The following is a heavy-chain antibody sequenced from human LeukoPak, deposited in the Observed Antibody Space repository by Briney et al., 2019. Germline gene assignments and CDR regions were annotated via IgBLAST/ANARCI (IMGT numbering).Heavy chain of an antibody. J-gene: IGHJ4*02. Sequence: SETLSLTCTVSGGSISSGGYYWSWIRQRPGKGLEWIGYIYYSGSTYYNPSLKSRVTISVDTSKNQFSLKLSSVTAADTAVYYCAREAWFRSRGSYLDYWGQGTLVTVSS. CDR2: IYYSGST. CDR3: AREAWFRSRGSYLDY. D-gene: IGHD3-16*01. V-gene: IGHV4-31*03. CDR1: GGSISSGGYY.